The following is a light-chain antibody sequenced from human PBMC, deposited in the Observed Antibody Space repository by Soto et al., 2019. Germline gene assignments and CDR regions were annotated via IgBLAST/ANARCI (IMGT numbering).Light chain of an antibody. CDR2: DVV. V-gene: IGLV2-14*01. CDR1: SSDVGGFNS. CDR3: SSYTSSTARI. Sequence: QSALTQPASVSGSPGQSITISCTGTSSDVGGFNSVSWYQQHPGKAPKLMIYDVVNRPSGVSNRFSGSKSGNTASLTISGLRAEYEANYYCSSYTSSTARIFGGGTKLTVL. J-gene: IGLJ2*01.